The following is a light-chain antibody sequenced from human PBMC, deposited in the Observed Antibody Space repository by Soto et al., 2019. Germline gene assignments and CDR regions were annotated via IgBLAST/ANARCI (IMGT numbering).Light chain of an antibody. J-gene: IGKJ5*01. V-gene: IGKV1-9*01. CDR2: AAS. CDR1: QDINTY. Sequence: DIQLTQSPSFLSASVGDRVTITCRASQDINTYLAWYQQKPGKAPKLLIFAASTLQNGVPSRFSGSGSGTEFTVTITRLQPEDFATYYCQQRKSYPITFGRGTRLEIK. CDR3: QQRKSYPIT.